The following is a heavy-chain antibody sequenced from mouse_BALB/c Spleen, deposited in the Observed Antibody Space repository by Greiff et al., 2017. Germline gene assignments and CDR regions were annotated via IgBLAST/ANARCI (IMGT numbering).Heavy chain of an antibody. V-gene: IGHV1-69*02. J-gene: IGHJ3*01. D-gene: IGHD4-1*01. CDR2: IDPSDSYT. CDR3: ARGGVLGRGFAY. CDR1: GYTFTSYW. Sequence: VQLQQPGAELVKPGASVKLSCKASGYTFTSYWMHWVKQRPGQGLEWIGEIDPSDSYTNYNQKFKGKATLTVDKSSSTAYMQLSSLTSEDSAVYYCARGGVLGRGFAYWGQGTLVTVSA.